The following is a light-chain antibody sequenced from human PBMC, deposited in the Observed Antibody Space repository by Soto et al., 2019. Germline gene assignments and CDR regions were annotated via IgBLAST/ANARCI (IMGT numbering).Light chain of an antibody. V-gene: IGKV3-20*01. CDR2: NSS. CDR3: QHHGDSVYT. CDR1: RSLSDNH. J-gene: IGKJ2*01. Sequence: EIVLTQSPGTLSLSPGETAALSCRASRSLSDNHLAWYQQRPGQAPRLLIYNSSSRAAGIPDRFRGSGSGTDFTLTIRRLEPEDFVVYYCQHHGDSVYTFGQGTKLEIK.